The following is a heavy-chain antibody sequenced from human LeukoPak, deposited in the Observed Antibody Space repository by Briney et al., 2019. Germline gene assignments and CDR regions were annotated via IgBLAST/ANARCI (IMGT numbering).Heavy chain of an antibody. J-gene: IGHJ4*02. D-gene: IGHD1-14*01. CDR1: GFTFSSYA. Sequence: GGSLRLSCAASGFTFSSYAMHWVRQAPGKGLEWVAVIWYDGSNKYYADSVKGRFTISRDNSKNTLYLQMNSLRAEDTAVYYCAKPGRSDGGDYFDYWGQGTLVTVSS. CDR3: AKPGRSDGGDYFDY. V-gene: IGHV3-33*06. CDR2: IWYDGSNK.